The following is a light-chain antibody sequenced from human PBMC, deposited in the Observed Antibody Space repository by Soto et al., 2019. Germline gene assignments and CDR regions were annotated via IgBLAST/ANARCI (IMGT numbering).Light chain of an antibody. J-gene: IGLJ1*01. CDR3: CSYAGSSYV. CDR1: SSDVGRYNL. V-gene: IGLV2-23*01. Sequence: QSVLTQPASVSGSPRQSITISCTGTSSDVGRYNLVSWYQQHPGKAPKLMIYEGSKRPSGVSNRFSGSKSGNTASLTISGLQAEDAADYYCCSYAGSSYVFGTGTKVTVL. CDR2: EGS.